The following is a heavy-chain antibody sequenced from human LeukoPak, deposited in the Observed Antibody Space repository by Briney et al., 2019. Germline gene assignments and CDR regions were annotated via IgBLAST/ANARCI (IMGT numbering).Heavy chain of an antibody. Sequence: GASVKVSCKASGYTFTNYNIDWVRQATGQGLEWMGWINPNSGRAGCVQKFQGRVNITRDTSISTAYMELSSLRSEDTAVYYCVRVYHDGSFESGSWFDPWGQGTLVTVSS. D-gene: IGHD3-22*01. CDR2: INPNSGRA. J-gene: IGHJ5*02. CDR1: GYTFTNYN. CDR3: VRVYHDGSFESGSWFDP. V-gene: IGHV1-8*01.